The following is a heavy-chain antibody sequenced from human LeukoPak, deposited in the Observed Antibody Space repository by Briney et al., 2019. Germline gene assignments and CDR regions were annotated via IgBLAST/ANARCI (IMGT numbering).Heavy chain of an antibody. CDR1: GFTFSSYA. J-gene: IGHJ4*02. Sequence: GGSLRLSCAASGFTFSSYAMSWVRQAPGKGLEWVSTISGNGGNTYYADSVKGRFTISRDNSKNTLYLQMNSLRAEDTAVYYCARSADSSGFPYYWGQGTLVTVSS. V-gene: IGHV3-23*01. CDR3: ARSADSSGFPYY. CDR2: ISGNGGNT. D-gene: IGHD3-22*01.